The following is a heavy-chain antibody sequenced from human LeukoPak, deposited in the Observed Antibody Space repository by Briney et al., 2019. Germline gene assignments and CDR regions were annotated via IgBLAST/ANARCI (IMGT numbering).Heavy chain of an antibody. CDR2: ISSSNSTI. Sequence: GGSLRLSCAASGFTFSSYSMNWVRQAPGKGLEWVSYISSSNSTIYYADSVKGRFTISRDNARNSLYLQMNSLRAEDTAVYYCAKMTTVTTYWGQGTLVTVSS. D-gene: IGHD4-17*01. CDR1: GFTFSSYS. V-gene: IGHV3-48*01. J-gene: IGHJ4*02. CDR3: AKMTTVTTY.